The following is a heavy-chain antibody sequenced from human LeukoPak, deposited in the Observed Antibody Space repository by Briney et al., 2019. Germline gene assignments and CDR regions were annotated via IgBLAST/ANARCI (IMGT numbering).Heavy chain of an antibody. J-gene: IGHJ4*02. CDR2: IYYSGST. V-gene: IGHV4-39*01. Sequence: NASETLSLTCTVSGGSISSSSYYWGWIRQPPGKGLEWIGSIYYSGSTCYNPSLKSRVTISVDTSKNQFSLKLSSVTAADTAVYYCARQPVAGDYWGQGTLVTVSS. CDR3: ARQPVAGDY. D-gene: IGHD6-19*01. CDR1: GGSISSSSYY.